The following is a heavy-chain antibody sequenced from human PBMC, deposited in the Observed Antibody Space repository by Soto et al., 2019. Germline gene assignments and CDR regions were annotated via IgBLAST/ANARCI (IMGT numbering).Heavy chain of an antibody. J-gene: IGHJ3*02. CDR1: GGTFSSYA. V-gene: IGHV1-69*13. Sequence: SVKVSCKASGGTFSSYAISWVRQAPGQGLEWMGGIIPIFGTANYAQKFQGRVTITADESTSTAYMELSSLRSEDTAVYYCARGYTYIVLLGALDIWGRRTMDSVSS. D-gene: IGHD2-2*02. CDR3: ARGYTYIVLLGALDI. CDR2: IIPIFGTA.